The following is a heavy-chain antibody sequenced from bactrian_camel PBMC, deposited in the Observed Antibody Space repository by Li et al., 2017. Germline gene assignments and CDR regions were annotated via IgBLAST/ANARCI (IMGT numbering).Heavy chain of an antibody. D-gene: IGHD6*01. J-gene: IGHJ4*01. V-gene: IGHV3S10*01. CDR2: ITGDNNK. CDR1: AFDFVNNY. CDR3: VAGAWYTDEWRY. Sequence: VQLVESGGRLVQPGGGLRLSCATSAFDFVNNYINWVRQAPGKGLEWVSAITGDNNKYYANSVKGRFSIASDNTKNTVYLQMLSLKSEDTALYYCVAGAWYTDEWRYWGQGTQVTVS.